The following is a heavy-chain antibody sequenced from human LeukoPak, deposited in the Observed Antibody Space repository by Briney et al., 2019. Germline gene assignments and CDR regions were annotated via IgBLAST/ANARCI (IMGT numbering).Heavy chain of an antibody. V-gene: IGHV4-59*01. D-gene: IGHD3-10*01. CDR3: ARAGYYFGSGSYSPMDV. CDR1: GGSFSGYY. Sequence: PSETLSLTCAVYGGSFSGYYWSWIRQPPGKGLEWIGDIYHSGSTNYNPSLKSRVTISVDTSKNQFSLKLSSVTAADTAVYYCARAGYYFGSGSYSPMDVWGKGTTVTISS. J-gene: IGHJ6*04. CDR2: IYHSGST.